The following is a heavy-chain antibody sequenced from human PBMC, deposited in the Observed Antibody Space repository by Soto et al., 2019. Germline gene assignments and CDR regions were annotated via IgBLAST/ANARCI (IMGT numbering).Heavy chain of an antibody. V-gene: IGHV1-2*02. CDR1: IHLQRLL. CDR2: NPISGGT. D-gene: IGHD3-22*01. J-gene: IGHJ4*02. CDR3: ARSVLSHGYPRLDS. Sequence: ASVKVSLQGFWIHLQRLLYPLGATGPWTRARVDGMVNPISGGTNFAQRFQGRVTTTRDTSISTAYMELRSLRSDDTAVYYCARSVLSHGYPRLDSWGQGTLVT.